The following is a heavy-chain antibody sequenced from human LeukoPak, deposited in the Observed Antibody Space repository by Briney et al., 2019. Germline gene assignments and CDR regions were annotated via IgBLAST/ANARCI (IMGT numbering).Heavy chain of an antibody. CDR1: GFTFSSYS. CDR2: ISSSSSTI. D-gene: IGHD1-26*01. V-gene: IGHV3-48*04. Sequence: GGSLILSCAASGFTFSSYSMNWVRQAPGKGLEWVSYISSSSSTIYYADSVKGRFTISRDNAKNSLYLQMNSLRAEDTAVYYCARDLSGSQVDYWGQGTLVTVSS. CDR3: ARDLSGSQVDY. J-gene: IGHJ4*02.